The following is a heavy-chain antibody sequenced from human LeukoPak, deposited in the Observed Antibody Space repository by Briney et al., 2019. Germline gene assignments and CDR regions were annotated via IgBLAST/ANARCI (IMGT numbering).Heavy chain of an antibody. CDR1: GGSFSGYY. J-gene: IGHJ6*02. D-gene: IGHD2-2*01. CDR3: ARCDTYCSTTSCYSPAYGLDV. V-gene: IGHV4-34*01. Sequence: SETLSLTCAVYGGSFSGYYWSWIRQPPGKGLEWIGNFDHSARTYYNPSLKSRVTISIDTSKNQFSLKLSSVTAADTAVYYCARCDTYCSTTSCYSPAYGLDVWGQGTTVTVSS. CDR2: FDHSART.